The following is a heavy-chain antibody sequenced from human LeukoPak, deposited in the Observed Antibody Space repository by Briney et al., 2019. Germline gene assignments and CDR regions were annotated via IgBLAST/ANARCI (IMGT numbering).Heavy chain of an antibody. Sequence: ASVKVSCKASGYTFTGYYMHWVRQAPGQGLEWMGWINPNSGGTNYAQKFQGRVTMTRDTSTSTVYMELSSLRSEDTAVYYCARTGGSHTGNYFDYWGQGTLVTVSS. J-gene: IGHJ4*02. D-gene: IGHD3-16*01. CDR3: ARTGGSHTGNYFDY. CDR2: INPNSGGT. CDR1: GYTFTGYY. V-gene: IGHV1-2*02.